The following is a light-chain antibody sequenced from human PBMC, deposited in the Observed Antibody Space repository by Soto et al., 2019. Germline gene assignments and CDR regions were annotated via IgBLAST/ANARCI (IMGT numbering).Light chain of an antibody. Sequence: EIVLTQSPGTVSLSPGERVTLSCRASQSVNSNFVAWYLHKPDQAPRLLMYDASTRATGIPDKFSGAGSGTDFTLTISRLEPEDFAMYYCQQYAESPWTFGQGTK. CDR2: DAS. CDR3: QQYAESPWT. J-gene: IGKJ1*01. V-gene: IGKV3-20*01. CDR1: QSVNSNF.